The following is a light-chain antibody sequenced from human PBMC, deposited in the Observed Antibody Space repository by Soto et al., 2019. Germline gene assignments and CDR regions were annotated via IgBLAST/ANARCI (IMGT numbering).Light chain of an antibody. V-gene: IGLV1-47*01. Sequence: QSVLTQPPSVSGNPGQRVTISCSGGISNIATNYVHWFQQLPGTAPKVLSNRDNQRPSGVPDRFSGSKSGTSASLAISGLRSEDEAEYYCAAWDDTVRSYVFGTGTKVTVL. CDR1: ISNIATNY. CDR2: RDN. J-gene: IGLJ1*01. CDR3: AAWDDTVRSYV.